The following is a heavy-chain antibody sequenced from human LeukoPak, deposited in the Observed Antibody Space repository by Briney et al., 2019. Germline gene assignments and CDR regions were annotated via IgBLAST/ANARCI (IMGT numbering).Heavy chain of an antibody. CDR3: ARLYCSGGSCYGNRRNNWFDP. CDR1: GGSISSSSYY. CDR2: IYYSGST. Sequence: SETLSLTCTVSGGSISSSSYYWGWIRQPPGKGLEWIGSIYYSGSTYYNPSLKSRVTISVDTSKNQFSLKLSSVTAAGTAVYYCARLYCSGGSCYGNRRNNWFDPWGQGTLVTVSS. D-gene: IGHD2-15*01. J-gene: IGHJ5*02. V-gene: IGHV4-39*01.